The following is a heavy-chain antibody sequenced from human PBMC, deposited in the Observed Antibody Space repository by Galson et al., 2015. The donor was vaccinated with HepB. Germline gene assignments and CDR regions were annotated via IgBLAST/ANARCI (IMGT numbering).Heavy chain of an antibody. CDR1: GFTFDDYA. CDR2: ISWNSGSI. J-gene: IGHJ4*02. CDR3: AKDIDISGYDYVWGSYRPAGGFDY. Sequence: SLRLSCAASGFTFDDYAMHWVRQAPGKGLEWVSGISWNSGSIGYADSVKGRFTISRDNAKNSLYLQMNSLRAEDTALYYCAKDIDISGYDYVWGSYRPAGGFDYWGQGTLVTVSS. D-gene: IGHD3-16*02. V-gene: IGHV3-9*01.